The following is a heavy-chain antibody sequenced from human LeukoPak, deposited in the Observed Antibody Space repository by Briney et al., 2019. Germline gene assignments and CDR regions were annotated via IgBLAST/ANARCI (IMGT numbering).Heavy chain of an antibody. CDR3: AREDIVVVPAAIPWGRRFDP. V-gene: IGHV4-61*02. J-gene: IGHJ5*02. CDR1: GGSISSGSYY. Sequence: SETLSLTCTVSGGSISSGSYYWSWIRQPAGKGLEWIGRIYTSGSTNYNPSLKSRVTISVDTSKNQFSLKLSSVTAADTAVYYCAREDIVVVPAAIPWGRRFDPWGQGTLVTVSS. CDR2: IYTSGST. D-gene: IGHD2-2*02.